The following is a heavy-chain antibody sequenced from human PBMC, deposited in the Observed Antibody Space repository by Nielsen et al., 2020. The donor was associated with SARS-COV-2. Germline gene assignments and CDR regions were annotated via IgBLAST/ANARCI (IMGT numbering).Heavy chain of an antibody. Sequence: ASVKVSCKVSGYTLTELSMHWVRQAPGKVLEWMGGFDPEDGETIYAQKFQGRVTMTEDTSTDTAYMELSSLRSEDTAVYYCATAPSITGTPVDYYYYYGMDVWGQGTTVTVSS. V-gene: IGHV1-24*01. J-gene: IGHJ6*02. CDR3: ATAPSITGTPVDYYYYYGMDV. CDR1: GYTLTELS. D-gene: IGHD1-20*01. CDR2: FDPEDGET.